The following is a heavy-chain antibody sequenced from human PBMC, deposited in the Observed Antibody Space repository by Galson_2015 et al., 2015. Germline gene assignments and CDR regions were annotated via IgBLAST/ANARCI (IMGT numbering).Heavy chain of an antibody. CDR3: ARQILDYDFWSGYYPTNFYY. V-gene: IGHV3-21*01. CDR2: ISSTTTYI. CDR1: EFTFSSYY. J-gene: IGHJ4*02. D-gene: IGHD3-3*01. Sequence: SLRLSCAASEFTFSSYYMSWVRQAPGKGLEWVSSISSTTTYIYYADSVKGRFTISRDNAKNSQYLQMNSLGAEDTAVYYCARQILDYDFWSGYYPTNFYYWGQGTLVTVSS.